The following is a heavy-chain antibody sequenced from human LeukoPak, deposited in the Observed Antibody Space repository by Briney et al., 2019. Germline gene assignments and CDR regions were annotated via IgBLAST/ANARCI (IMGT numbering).Heavy chain of an antibody. D-gene: IGHD6-13*01. CDR3: ARESLYSSSLYYYGMDV. CDR1: GFTFSSYG. V-gene: IGHV3-33*08. Sequence: PGGSLRLSCAASGFTFSSYGMHWVRQAPGKGLEWVAVIWYDGSNKYYADSVKGRFTISRDNSKNTLYLQMNSLRAEDTAVYYCARESLYSSSLYYYGMDVWGQGTTVTVSS. CDR2: IWYDGSNK. J-gene: IGHJ6*02.